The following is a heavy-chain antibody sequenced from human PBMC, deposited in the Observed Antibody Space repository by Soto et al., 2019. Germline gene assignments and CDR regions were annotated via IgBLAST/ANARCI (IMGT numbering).Heavy chain of an antibody. Sequence: QVQLVQSGAEVKKPGSSVKVSCKASGGTFSSYTISWVRQAPGQGLEWMGRIIPILGIANYAQKFQGRVTITADKSTSTAYMELRSLRSEDTAVYYCAREERSGSYYQDYWGQGTLVTVSS. CDR1: GGTFSSYT. V-gene: IGHV1-69*08. D-gene: IGHD3-10*01. J-gene: IGHJ4*02. CDR2: IIPILGIA. CDR3: AREERSGSYYQDY.